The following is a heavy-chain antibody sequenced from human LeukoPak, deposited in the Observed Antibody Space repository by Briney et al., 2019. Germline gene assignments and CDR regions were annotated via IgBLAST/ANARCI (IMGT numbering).Heavy chain of an antibody. Sequence: GGSLRLSCAASGFTFSSYSMNWVRQAPGKGLEWVSSISSSSYIYYADSVKGRFTISRDNAKNSLYLQMNSLRAEDTAVYYCASGDSSGWYLDYWGQGTLVTVSS. J-gene: IGHJ4*02. CDR2: ISSSSYI. D-gene: IGHD6-19*01. CDR1: GFTFSSYS. CDR3: ASGDSSGWYLDY. V-gene: IGHV3-21*01.